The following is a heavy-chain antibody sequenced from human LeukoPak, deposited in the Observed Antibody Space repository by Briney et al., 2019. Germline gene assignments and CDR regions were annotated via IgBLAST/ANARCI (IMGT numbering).Heavy chain of an antibody. J-gene: IGHJ4*02. CDR1: GGTFSSYA. Sequence: SVKVSCKASGGTFSSYAISWVRQAPGQGLEWMGGITPIFGTANYAQKFQGRVTITTDESTSTAYMELSSLRSEDTAVYYCARVACSSTSCYRYFDYWGQGTLVTVSS. CDR2: ITPIFGTA. D-gene: IGHD2-2*01. CDR3: ARVACSSTSCYRYFDY. V-gene: IGHV1-69*05.